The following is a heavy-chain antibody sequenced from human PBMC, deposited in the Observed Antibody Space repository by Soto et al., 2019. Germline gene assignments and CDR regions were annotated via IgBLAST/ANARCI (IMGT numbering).Heavy chain of an antibody. CDR3: VRVEFDSSGRYYGRPL. V-gene: IGHV3-74*01. CDR1: GFTFSNYW. Sequence: GALRLSCAASGFTFSNYWMHWVRQAPGKGLMWVSRIRNDGSTTDYADSVKGRFTVSRDNAKNTLSLQMNSLRAEDTAVYYCVRVEFDSSGRYYGRPLWGQGAPVTVSS. CDR2: IRNDGSTT. J-gene: IGHJ4*02. D-gene: IGHD3-22*01.